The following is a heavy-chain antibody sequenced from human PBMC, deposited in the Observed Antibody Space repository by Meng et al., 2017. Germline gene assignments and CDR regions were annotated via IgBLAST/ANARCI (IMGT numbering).Heavy chain of an antibody. CDR1: GASFSGYY. Sequence: QVHLQQCGAGLLKFSDTLSLTVAVYGASFSGYYWGWIRQPPGQGLEWIGEINHSGRTNYNPSLKSRVTISVDTSKNQFSLKLSSVTAADTAVYYCARDTVEAYCGGDCCPLGYWGQGTLVTVSS. V-gene: IGHV4-34*01. D-gene: IGHD2-21*02. CDR2: INHSGRT. CDR3: ARDTVEAYCGGDCCPLGY. J-gene: IGHJ4*02.